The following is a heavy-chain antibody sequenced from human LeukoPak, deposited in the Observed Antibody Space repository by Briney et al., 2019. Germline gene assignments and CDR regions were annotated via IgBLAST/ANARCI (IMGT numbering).Heavy chain of an antibody. CDR1: GFNFRSYG. CDR2: IWYDGSNK. J-gene: IGHJ4*02. V-gene: IGHV3-33*01. Sequence: GRSLRLSCAASGFNFRSYGMHWVRQAPGNGLEWVAIIWYDGSNKYHADSVKGRFTISRDNSKNTLFLQMDSLRAEDTAVYYCARSHPGTTVDGYWGQGTLVTVSS. CDR3: ARSHPGTTVDGY. D-gene: IGHD6-19*01.